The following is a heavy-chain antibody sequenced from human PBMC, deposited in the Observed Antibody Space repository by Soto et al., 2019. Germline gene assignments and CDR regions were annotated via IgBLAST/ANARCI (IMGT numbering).Heavy chain of an antibody. V-gene: IGHV4-34*01. J-gene: IGHJ6*03. CDR1: GGSLSGYY. Sequence: QVQLQQWGAGLLKPSETVSLTCAVYGGSLSGYYWIWIRQSPGKGLEWIGEINHIGSTNYSPSLKSRVTMSVDTFKHQCSLKLSSVTAADTAVYFCARGDGTYYDFWSGYSTSLSHYMEVWGKGTPVTVSS. CDR3: ARGDGTYYDFWSGYSTSLSHYMEV. CDR2: INHIGST. D-gene: IGHD3-3*01.